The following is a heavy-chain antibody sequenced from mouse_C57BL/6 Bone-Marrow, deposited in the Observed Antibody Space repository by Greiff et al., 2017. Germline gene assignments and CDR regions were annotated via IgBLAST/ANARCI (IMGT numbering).Heavy chain of an antibody. V-gene: IGHV1-76*01. CDR3: ARRGNYYSGSSFAMGD. CDR2: IYPGSGNT. J-gene: IGHJ4*01. Sequence: VQLVQPGAELVRPGASVKLSCKASGYTFTDYYINWVKQRPGQGLEWIARIYPGSGNTYYNEKFKGKATLTADKSSSTAYMQLSSLTSEDSAVYFCARRGNYYSGSSFAMGDWGQGTSVTVSA. CDR1: GYTFTDYY. D-gene: IGHD1-1*01.